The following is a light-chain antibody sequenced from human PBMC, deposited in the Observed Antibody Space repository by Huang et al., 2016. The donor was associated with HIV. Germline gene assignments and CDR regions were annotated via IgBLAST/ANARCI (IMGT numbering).Light chain of an antibody. CDR1: QSLSDN. J-gene: IGKJ1*01. CDR3: QQYNNWPPWT. CDR2: GAS. Sequence: EIVMTQSPATLSVSPGERATLSCRASQSLSDNLAWYQQKPGQAPRLLIYGASTRATGIAARFSASGSGTDFTLTISGLQSEDVTIYYCQQYNNWPPWTFGQGTKVEIK. V-gene: IGKV3-15*01.